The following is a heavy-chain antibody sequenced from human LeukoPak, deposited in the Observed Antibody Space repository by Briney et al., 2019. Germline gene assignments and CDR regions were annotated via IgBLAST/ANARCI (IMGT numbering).Heavy chain of an antibody. D-gene: IGHD3-3*02. V-gene: IGHV6-1*01. J-gene: IGHJ1*01. CDR3: GRGWLKTGIEH. Sequence: SQTLSLTCGISGDSVSGNSGTWNWIRQSPSRGLEWLGRTYYKSKWYNDYAVSVKSRITINPDTSNNQFSLQLDSVSPEDTAVYFCGRGWLKTGIEHWGQGTLVTVSS. CDR2: TYYKSKWYN. CDR1: GDSVSGNSGT.